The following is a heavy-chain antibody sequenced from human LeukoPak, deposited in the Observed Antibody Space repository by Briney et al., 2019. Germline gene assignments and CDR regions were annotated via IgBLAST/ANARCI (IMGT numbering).Heavy chain of an antibody. CDR1: GFTFSSYA. V-gene: IGHV3-23*01. Sequence: GGSLRLSCVVSGFTFSSYAMSWVRQAPGKGLEWVSGISGSGDNTYYADSVKGRFTISRDNSKNTLYVQMNSLGTEDTAAYYCAKGSSYDSSGSFYFDYWGQGTLVTVSS. J-gene: IGHJ4*02. CDR3: AKGSSYDSSGSFYFDY. CDR2: ISGSGDNT. D-gene: IGHD3-22*01.